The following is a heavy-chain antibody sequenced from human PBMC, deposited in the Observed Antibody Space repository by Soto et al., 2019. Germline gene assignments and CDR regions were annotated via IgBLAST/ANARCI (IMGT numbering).Heavy chain of an antibody. V-gene: IGHV1-18*01. Sequence: ASVKVSCKASGYTFTNFGVTWVRQAPGQGLEWMGAISPHNFNTNYAQKFRGRVTLTTEKSTNTAYMDLRSLTSDDTAVYYCAGDEGGYDILTGYYKAHHFDYWGQGVPVTVSS. J-gene: IGHJ4*02. D-gene: IGHD3-9*01. CDR1: GYTFTNFG. CDR2: ISPHNFNT. CDR3: AGDEGGYDILTGYYKAHHFDY.